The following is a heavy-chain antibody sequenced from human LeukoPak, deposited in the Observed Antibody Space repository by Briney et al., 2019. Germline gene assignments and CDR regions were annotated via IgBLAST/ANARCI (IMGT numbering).Heavy chain of an antibody. CDR2: ISWNSGSI. V-gene: IGHV3-9*01. D-gene: IGHD4-23*01. CDR1: GFTFDDYA. CDR3: AKDSTLVSTTLLDAFDI. J-gene: IGHJ3*02. Sequence: GGSLRLSCAASGFTFDDYAMHWVRQAPGKGLEWVSGISWNSGSIGYADSVKGRFTISRDNAKNSLYLQMNSLRAEDTALYYCAKDSTLVSTTLLDAFDIWGQGTMVTVSS.